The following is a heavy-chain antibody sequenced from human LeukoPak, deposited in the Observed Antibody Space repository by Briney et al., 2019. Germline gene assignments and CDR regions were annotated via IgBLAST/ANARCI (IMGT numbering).Heavy chain of an antibody. Sequence: GRSLRLSCAASGFTFSGYGMHWVRQAPGKGLEWVAVIWYDGSNKYYADSVKGRFTISRDNSKNTLYLQMNSLRAEDTAVYYCARDRAGVYYYYGMDVWGQGTTVTVSS. CDR3: ARDRAGVYYYYGMDV. CDR1: GFTFSGYG. CDR2: IWYDGSNK. D-gene: IGHD2-21*01. J-gene: IGHJ6*02. V-gene: IGHV3-33*01.